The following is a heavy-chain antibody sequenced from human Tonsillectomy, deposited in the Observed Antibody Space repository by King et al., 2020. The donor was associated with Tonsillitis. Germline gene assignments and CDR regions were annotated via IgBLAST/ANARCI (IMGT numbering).Heavy chain of an antibody. V-gene: IGHV3-11*01. Sequence: VQLVESGGGLVKPGGPLRLSCAASGFTFSDYYMSWIRQAPGKGLEWVSNIGISGTTIHYADSVRGRFTISRDSAKNSLFLQMNSLRAEDTAVYYCAREYHRNGMDVWGQGTTVTVSS. CDR1: GFTFSDYY. CDR2: IGISGTTI. CDR3: AREYHRNGMDV. J-gene: IGHJ6*02.